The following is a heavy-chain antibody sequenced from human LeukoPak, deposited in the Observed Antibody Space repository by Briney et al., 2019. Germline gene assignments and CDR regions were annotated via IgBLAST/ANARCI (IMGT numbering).Heavy chain of an antibody. J-gene: IGHJ4*02. D-gene: IGHD3-22*01. CDR1: GGSISSSSYY. V-gene: IGHV4-39*01. CDR2: IYYSGST. CDR3: ARSPYYYDSSGYYVLDY. Sequence: SETLSLTCTVSGGSISSSSYYWGWIRQPPGKGLEWIGSIYYSGSTYYNPSLKNRVTISVDKSMNQFSLKLSSVTAADTAVYYCARSPYYYDSSGYYVLDYWGQGTLVTVSS.